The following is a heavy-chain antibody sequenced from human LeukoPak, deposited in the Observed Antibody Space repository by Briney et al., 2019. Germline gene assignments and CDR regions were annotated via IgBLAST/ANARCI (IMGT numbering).Heavy chain of an antibody. Sequence: GGSLRLSCAASGFTVSSNYMSWVRQAPGKGLAWVSVIYSGASTYSSASVKGRFTISRDNSKNTLYLQMNSLRAEDTAVYYCARVDCGDYGFDYWGQGTLVIVSS. CDR3: ARVDCGDYGFDY. CDR2: IYSGAST. D-gene: IGHD4-17*01. J-gene: IGHJ4*02. V-gene: IGHV3-66*01. CDR1: GFTVSSNY.